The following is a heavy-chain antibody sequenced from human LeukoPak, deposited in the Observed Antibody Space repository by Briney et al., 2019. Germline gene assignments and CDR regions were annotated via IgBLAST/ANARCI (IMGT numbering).Heavy chain of an antibody. V-gene: IGHV4-34*01. Sequence: SETLSLTCAVYGGSFSGYYWSWIRQPPGKGLEWIGEINHSGSTNYNPSLKSRVTISVDTSKNQFSLKLSSVTAADTAVYYCADYYYDSGGHVDYWGQGTLVTVSS. CDR3: ADYYYDSGGHVDY. D-gene: IGHD3-22*01. J-gene: IGHJ4*02. CDR2: INHSGST. CDR1: GGSFSGYY.